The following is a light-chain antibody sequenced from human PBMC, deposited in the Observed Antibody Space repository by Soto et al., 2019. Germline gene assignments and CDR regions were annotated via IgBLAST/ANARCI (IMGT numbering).Light chain of an antibody. J-gene: IGKJ1*01. CDR3: QQYNNWPPWT. CDR2: GTS. Sequence: EILTTQSPATLSVSLGERATLSCRASQSVSSNLAWYQQTPGQPPRLLIYGTSTRATGIPARFSGSGSGTEFTLTISSLQSEDFAVYYWQQYNNWPPWTFGQGTKVEIK. V-gene: IGKV3-15*01. CDR1: QSVSSN.